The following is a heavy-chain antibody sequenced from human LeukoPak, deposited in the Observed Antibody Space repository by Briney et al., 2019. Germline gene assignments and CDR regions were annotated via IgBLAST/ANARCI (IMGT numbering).Heavy chain of an antibody. V-gene: IGHV3-9*01. CDR3: AKAIYYDSSGYSPFDY. CDR2: ISWNSGSI. D-gene: IGHD3-22*01. J-gene: IGHJ4*02. CDR1: GFTFSSYA. Sequence: GGSLRLSCAASGFTFSSYAMHWVRQAPGKGLEWVSGISWNSGSIGYADSVKGRFTISRDNAKNSLYLQMNSLRAEDTALYYCAKAIYYDSSGYSPFDYWGQGTLVTVSS.